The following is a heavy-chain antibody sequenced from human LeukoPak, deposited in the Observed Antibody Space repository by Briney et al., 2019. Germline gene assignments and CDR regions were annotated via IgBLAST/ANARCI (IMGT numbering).Heavy chain of an antibody. CDR1: GFTFDTYA. D-gene: IGHD6-19*01. V-gene: IGHV3-23*01. CDR3: ARDAYSSGWYRNYYYYMDV. CDR2: ISGSGGRT. Sequence: GGSLRLSCAASGFTFDTYAMSWVRQAPGKGLEWVSAISGSGGRTNYADSVKGRFTISRDNSKNTLYLQMNSLRAEDTAVYYCARDAYSSGWYRNYYYYMDVWGKGTTVTVSS. J-gene: IGHJ6*03.